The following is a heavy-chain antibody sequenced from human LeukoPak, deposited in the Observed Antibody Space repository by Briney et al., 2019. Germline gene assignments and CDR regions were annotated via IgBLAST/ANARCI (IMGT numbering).Heavy chain of an antibody. CDR3: ARDISYCSGGSCYLTIDY. CDR1: GYTFTSYY. J-gene: IGHJ4*02. Sequence: ASVKVSCKASGYTFTSYYMHWVRQAPGQGLEWMGIINPSGGSTSYAQKFQGRVTMTRDTSTSTVYIELSSLRSEDTAVYYCARDISYCSGGSCYLTIDYWGQGTLVTVSS. CDR2: INPSGGST. D-gene: IGHD2-15*01. V-gene: IGHV1-46*01.